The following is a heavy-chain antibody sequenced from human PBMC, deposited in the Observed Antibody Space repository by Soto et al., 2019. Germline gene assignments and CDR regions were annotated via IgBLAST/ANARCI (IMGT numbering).Heavy chain of an antibody. CDR1: GFTFSSYW. CDR2: IKQDGSEK. J-gene: IGHJ6*02. Sequence: PGGSLRLSCAASGFTFSSYWMSWVRQAPGKGLEWVANIKQDGSEKYYVDSVKGRFTISRDNAKNSLYLQMNSLRAEDTAVYYCARDRYSYYDFWSGSLPYYYFGMGVWGQGTTVTVSS. CDR3: ARDRYSYYDFWSGSLPYYYFGMGV. D-gene: IGHD3-3*01. V-gene: IGHV3-7*01.